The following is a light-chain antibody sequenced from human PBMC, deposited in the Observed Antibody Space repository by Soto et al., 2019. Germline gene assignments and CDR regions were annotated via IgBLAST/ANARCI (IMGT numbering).Light chain of an antibody. CDR1: SSDVGGYNY. Sequence: QSALTQPASVSGSPGQSITISCTGTSSDVGGYNYVSWYQQHPGKAPKLMIYDVSNRPSGVSNRFSGSKSGNTASLSISGPQAEDEADYYCSSYTSSSTRVFGTGTQLTVL. V-gene: IGLV2-14*01. CDR3: SSYTSSSTRV. CDR2: DVS. J-gene: IGLJ1*01.